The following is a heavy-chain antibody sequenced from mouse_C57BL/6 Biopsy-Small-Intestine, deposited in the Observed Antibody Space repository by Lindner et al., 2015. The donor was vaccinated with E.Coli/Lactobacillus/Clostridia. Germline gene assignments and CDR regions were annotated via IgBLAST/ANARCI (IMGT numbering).Heavy chain of an antibody. J-gene: IGHJ2*01. CDR3: ARFDGYRFAY. CDR2: IDPDDGET. D-gene: IGHD2-3*01. V-gene: IGHV14-2*01. CDR1: GFNIRDSL. Sequence: VQLQESGAELVRPGASVKLSCTASGFNIRDSLMHWAKQRPEQGLDWIGWIDPDDGETKYAPKFQDKATIIADTSSNTAYLQLSSLTSEDTAIYYCARFDGYRFAYWGQGTTLTVSS.